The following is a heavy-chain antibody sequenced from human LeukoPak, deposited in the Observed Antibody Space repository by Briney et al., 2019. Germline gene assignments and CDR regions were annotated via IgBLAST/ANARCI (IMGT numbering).Heavy chain of an antibody. J-gene: IGHJ4*02. CDR1: GFTFSSYS. CDR3: ARTMAAAAGLYYFDY. D-gene: IGHD2-15*01. Sequence: GGSLRLSCAASGFTFSSYSMNWVRQAPGKGLEWVSYISSSSSTIYYADSVKGRFTISRDNARNSLYLQMNSLRAEDTAVYYSARTMAAAAGLYYFDYWGQGTLVTVSS. V-gene: IGHV3-48*01. CDR2: ISSSSSTI.